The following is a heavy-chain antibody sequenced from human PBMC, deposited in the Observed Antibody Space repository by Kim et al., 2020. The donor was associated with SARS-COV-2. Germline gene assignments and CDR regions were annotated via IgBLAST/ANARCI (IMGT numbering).Heavy chain of an antibody. CDR2: AYYIGNT. J-gene: IGHJ6*01. CDR1: GGSLSSSSYY. V-gene: IGHV4-39*01. CDR3: ARHQRHSSGWYVAFYY. Sequence: SETLSLTCTVSGGSLSSSSYYWGWIRQPPGKGLEWIGTAYYIGNTYYNPSLKSRVTISVDTSNNQFSLKLGSVTAADTAVYYCARHQRHSSGWYVAFYY. D-gene: IGHD6-19*01.